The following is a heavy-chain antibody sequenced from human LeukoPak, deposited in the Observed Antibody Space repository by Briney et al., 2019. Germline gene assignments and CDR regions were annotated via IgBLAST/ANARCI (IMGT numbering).Heavy chain of an antibody. CDR2: FDPEDGET. D-gene: IGHD2-2*02. CDR1: GYTLTELS. Sequence: ASVKVSCKVSGYTLTELSMHWVRQAPGKGLEWMGGFDPEDGETIYAQEFQGRVTMTEDTSTDTAYMELSSLRSEDTAVYYCAIEYRGPDAFDIWGQGTMVTVSS. CDR3: AIEYRGPDAFDI. V-gene: IGHV1-24*01. J-gene: IGHJ3*02.